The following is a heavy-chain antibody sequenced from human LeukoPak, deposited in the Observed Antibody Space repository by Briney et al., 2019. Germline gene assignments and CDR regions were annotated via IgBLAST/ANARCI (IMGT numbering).Heavy chain of an antibody. CDR3: AKQRRDGYNYFDY. J-gene: IGHJ4*02. CDR1: GGSISSSRYY. CDR2: IYYSEST. Sequence: SETPSLTCTVSGGSISSSRYYWGWIRHPPGKGLEWIGNIYYSESTYYNPSLKSRVTISVDTSKNQFSLKLSSVTAADTAVYYCAKQRRDGYNYFDYWGQGTLVTVSS. D-gene: IGHD5-24*01. V-gene: IGHV4-39*01.